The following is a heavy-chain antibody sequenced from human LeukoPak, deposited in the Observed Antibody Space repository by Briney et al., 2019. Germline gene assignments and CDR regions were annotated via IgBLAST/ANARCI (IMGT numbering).Heavy chain of an antibody. Sequence: SETLSLTCIVSGGGSTSSGNYYWGWIRQPPEKGLEWIGSINYSGSTLCTPSLPSRVTISVDTSKDQFSLRLSSVTAADTAIYFCARHSSGWYWGGSGLDVWGQGTTVLVSS. CDR3: ARHSSGWYWGGSGLDV. CDR1: GGGSTSSGNYY. V-gene: IGHV4-39*01. J-gene: IGHJ6*01. CDR2: INYSGST. D-gene: IGHD6-19*01.